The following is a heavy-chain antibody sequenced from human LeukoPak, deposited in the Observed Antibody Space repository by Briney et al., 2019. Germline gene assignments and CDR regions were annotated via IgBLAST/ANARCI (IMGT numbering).Heavy chain of an antibody. CDR2: VRSNNYAT. CDR3: TRQIASSTETFDI. V-gene: IGHV3-73*01. D-gene: IGHD3-3*02. J-gene: IGHJ3*02. Sequence: GGSLRLSCVASGFTLSGSYMHWVRQASGRGLEWLGRVRSNNYATAYGTSAKGRFTISRDDSKNTAYLQVNSLESEDTAVYYCTRQIASSTETFDIWGQGTTVTVSS. CDR1: GFTLSGSY.